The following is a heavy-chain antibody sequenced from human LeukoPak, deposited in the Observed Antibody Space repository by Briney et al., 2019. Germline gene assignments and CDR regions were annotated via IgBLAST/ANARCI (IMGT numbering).Heavy chain of an antibody. J-gene: IGHJ4*02. CDR2: IWYDGSNK. D-gene: IGHD6-6*01. Sequence: GRSLRLSCAASGFTFSSYGMHWVRQAPGKGLEWVAVIWYDGSNKYYADSVKGRFTISRDNSKNTLYLQMNSLRGEDTAVYYCARDSSSYFSSSEFDYWGQGTLVTVSS. CDR1: GFTFSSYG. V-gene: IGHV3-33*01. CDR3: ARDSSSYFSSSEFDY.